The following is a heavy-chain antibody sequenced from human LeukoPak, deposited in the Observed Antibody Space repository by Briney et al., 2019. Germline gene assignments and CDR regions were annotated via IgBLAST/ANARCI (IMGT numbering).Heavy chain of an antibody. D-gene: IGHD3-3*01. J-gene: IGHJ4*02. CDR2: IYYSGST. CDR3: ARLVYYDFWSGPDY. CDR1: VGSIRCDSYY. Sequence: PSETLSLTCTVSVGSIRCDSYYWGWIRQPPGKGLEWIGSIYYSGSTYYNPSLKSRVTISVDTAKIQFSLKQSSVTAEDTAVYYCARLVYYDFWSGPDYWGQGTLVTVSS. V-gene: IGHV4-39*01.